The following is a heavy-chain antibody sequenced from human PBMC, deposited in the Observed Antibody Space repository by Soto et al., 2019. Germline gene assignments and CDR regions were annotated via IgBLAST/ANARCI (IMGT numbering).Heavy chain of an antibody. CDR2: ISGSGGST. J-gene: IGHJ4*02. V-gene: IGHV3-23*01. D-gene: IGHD3-22*01. CDR1: GFTFSSYA. Sequence: GGSLRLSCAASGFTFSSYAMSWVRQAPGKGLEWVSAISGSGGSTYYADSVKGRFTISRDNSKNTLYLQMNSLRAEDTAVYYCAKDLEVQWGYYYDSSGVGYFDYWGQGTLVTVSS. CDR3: AKDLEVQWGYYYDSSGVGYFDY.